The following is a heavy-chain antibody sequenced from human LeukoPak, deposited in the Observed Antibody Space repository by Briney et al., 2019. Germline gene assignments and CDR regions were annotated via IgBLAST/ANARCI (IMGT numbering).Heavy chain of an antibody. CDR3: ARDGSSSIPVDY. CDR1: GFTFSSYS. V-gene: IGHV3-21*01. J-gene: IGHJ4*02. CDR2: ISSSSSYI. Sequence: GGSLRLSCAASGFTFSSYSMNWVRQAPGKGLEWVSSISSSSSYIYYADSVKGQFTISRDNAKNSLYLQMNSLRAEDTAVYYCARDGSSSIPVDYWGQGTLVTVSS. D-gene: IGHD6-6*01.